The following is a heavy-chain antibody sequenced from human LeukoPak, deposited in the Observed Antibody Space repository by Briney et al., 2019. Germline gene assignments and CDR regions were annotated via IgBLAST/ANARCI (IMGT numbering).Heavy chain of an antibody. V-gene: IGHV3-23*01. CDR1: GFAFNKYA. CDR2: ISGSGGGT. CDR3: ARGSPPAGTHYYYGMDV. D-gene: IGHD2-2*01. Sequence: GGSLRLSCAASGFAFNKYAMSWVRQAPEKGLEWVSTISGSGGGTYYADSVKGRFTISRDNSKNTLYLQMNSLRAEDTAVYYCARGSPPAGTHYYYGMDVWGQGTTVTVSS. J-gene: IGHJ6*02.